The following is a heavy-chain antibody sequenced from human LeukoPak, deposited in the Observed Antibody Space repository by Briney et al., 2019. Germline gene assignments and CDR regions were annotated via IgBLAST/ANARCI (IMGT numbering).Heavy chain of an antibody. D-gene: IGHD3-22*01. Sequence: KTPQTLSLTCTVSGGSISSGGYYWSWIRQHPGKGLEWIGYIYYSGSTDYNPSLKSRVTISIDTSKNQFSLKLRSVTAADTAVYYCARGSSGYYFSLDCWGQGILVTVSS. CDR2: IYYSGST. CDR1: GGSISSGGYY. J-gene: IGHJ4*02. V-gene: IGHV4-31*03. CDR3: ARGSSGYYFSLDC.